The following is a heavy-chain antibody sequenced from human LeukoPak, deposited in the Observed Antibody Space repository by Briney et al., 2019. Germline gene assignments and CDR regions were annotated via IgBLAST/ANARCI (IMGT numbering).Heavy chain of an antibody. Sequence: GVSLRLCCAASGFTVRSYWMSWVRQARGKGLEWVANIKQDGSEKYYVDSVKGRFTISRDNAKNSLYLQMNSLRAEDTAVYYCARLMYYYGSGSYLYWGQGTLVTVSS. D-gene: IGHD3-10*01. CDR3: ARLMYYYGSGSYLY. CDR2: IKQDGSEK. CDR1: GFTVRSYW. J-gene: IGHJ4*02. V-gene: IGHV3-7*01.